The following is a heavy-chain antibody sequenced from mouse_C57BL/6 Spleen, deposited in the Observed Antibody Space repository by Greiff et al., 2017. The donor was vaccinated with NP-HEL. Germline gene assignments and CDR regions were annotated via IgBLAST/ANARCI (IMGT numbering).Heavy chain of an antibody. J-gene: IGHJ4*01. CDR2: IYPGDGDT. V-gene: IGHV1-82*01. CDR1: GYAFSSSW. CDR3: ARSGGYDRDAMDY. D-gene: IGHD2-2*01. Sequence: VQLQQSGPELVKPGASVKISCKASGYAFSSSWMNWVKQRPGKGLEWIGRIYPGDGDTNYNGKFKGKATLTADKSSSTAYMQLSSLTSEDSAVYFCARSGGYDRDAMDYWGQGTSVTVSS.